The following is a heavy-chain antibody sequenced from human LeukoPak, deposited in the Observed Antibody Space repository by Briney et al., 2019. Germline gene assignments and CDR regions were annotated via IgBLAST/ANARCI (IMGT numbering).Heavy chain of an antibody. CDR3: ARAPLGAYCSSTSCYAWFDH. Sequence: ASVKVSCKASGGTFISYAISWVRQAPGQGLEWMGGIIPIFGTANYAQKFHGRVTITTDESTSTAYMELSSLRSEDTAVYYCARAPLGAYCSSTSCYAWFDHWGQGTLVTVSS. CDR2: IIPIFGTA. CDR1: GGTFISYA. J-gene: IGHJ5*02. D-gene: IGHD2-2*01. V-gene: IGHV1-69*05.